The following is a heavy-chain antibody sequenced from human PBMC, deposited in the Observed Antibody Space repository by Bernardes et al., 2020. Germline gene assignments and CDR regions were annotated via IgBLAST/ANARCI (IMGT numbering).Heavy chain of an antibody. CDR2: ISGSGDIT. Sequence: GSLSLSCAASGFTFSDYAMGWVRQAPGKGLEWVSGISGSGDITFYADSVKGRFTISRDNSKNTLYVQVNSLRAEDTAVYYCAKGLTTRGSFYFDYWGQGTLVTVSS. V-gene: IGHV3-23*01. D-gene: IGHD4-17*01. CDR1: GFTFSDYA. CDR3: AKGLTTRGSFYFDY. J-gene: IGHJ4*02.